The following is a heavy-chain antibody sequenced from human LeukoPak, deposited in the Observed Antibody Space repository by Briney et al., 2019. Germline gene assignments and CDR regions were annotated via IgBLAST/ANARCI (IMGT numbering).Heavy chain of an antibody. J-gene: IGHJ6*02. CDR2: INPNSGGT. Sequence: ASVKVSCKASGYTFTGYYMHWVRQAPGQGLEWMGWINPNSGGTNYAQKFQGWVTMTRDTSISTAYMELSRLRSDDTAVYYCARAMVRGANYYYYGMDVWGQGTTVTVSS. V-gene: IGHV1-2*04. D-gene: IGHD3-10*01. CDR3: ARAMVRGANYYYYGMDV. CDR1: GYTFTGYY.